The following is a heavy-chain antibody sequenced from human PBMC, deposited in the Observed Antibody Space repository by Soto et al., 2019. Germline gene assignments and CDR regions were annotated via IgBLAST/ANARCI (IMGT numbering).Heavy chain of an antibody. CDR1: GYAFPHYV. CDR3: ARSGEHPLDY. Sequence: ASVKFSCTTSGYAFPHYVINWVRQAPGHGLEWMGFSTHTGNTNYAQNFQGRVVLTTDTSTSTAYMEVTSLRSDDTAVYYCARSGEHPLDYWGQGTPVTVS. V-gene: IGHV1-18*01. CDR2: STHTGNT. D-gene: IGHD1-26*01. J-gene: IGHJ4*02.